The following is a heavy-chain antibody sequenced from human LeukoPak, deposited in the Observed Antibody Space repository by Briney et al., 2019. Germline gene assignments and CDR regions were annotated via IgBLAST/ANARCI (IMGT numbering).Heavy chain of an antibody. CDR2: IFYSGST. D-gene: IGHD2-8*01. CDR3: ARGANGPDYYYYYGMDV. J-gene: IGHJ6*02. V-gene: IGHV4-39*07. CDR1: GGSISSSSYY. Sequence: SETLSLTCTVSGGSISSSSYYWGWIRQPPGKGLEWIGSIFYSGSTYYNPSLKSRVTISVDTSKNQFSLKLSSVTAADTAVYYCARGANGPDYYYYYGMDVWGQGTTVTVSS.